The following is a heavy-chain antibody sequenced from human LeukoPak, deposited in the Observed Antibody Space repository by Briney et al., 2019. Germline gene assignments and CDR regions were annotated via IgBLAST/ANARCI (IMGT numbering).Heavy chain of an antibody. CDR2: ISGSGGST. CDR3: AKDLVSGYYSPLDAFDI. CDR1: GFTFSSYA. Sequence: PGGSLRLSCAASGFTFSSYAMSWVRQAPGKGLEWVSAISGSGGSTYYADSVKGRFTISRGNSKNTLYLQMNSLRAEDTAVYYCAKDLVSGYYSPLDAFDIWGQGTMVTVSS. V-gene: IGHV3-23*01. D-gene: IGHD3-22*01. J-gene: IGHJ3*02.